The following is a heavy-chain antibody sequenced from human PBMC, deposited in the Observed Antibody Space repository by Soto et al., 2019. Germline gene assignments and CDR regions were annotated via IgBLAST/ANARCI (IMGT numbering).Heavy chain of an antibody. J-gene: IGHJ5*02. Sequence: EVQLVESGGGLVQPGGSLRLSCAASGFIFSPYWMSWVRQAPGKGLEWVANINQDGSEKYYVDSVKGRFTLSRHNAKNSLYLQMNSLRTEDPAVYYCAREGGSACSSSSCLNWLDPWGQGTLLTLSS. CDR2: INQDGSEK. CDR1: GFIFSPYW. CDR3: AREGGSACSSSSCLNWLDP. V-gene: IGHV3-7*03. D-gene: IGHD2-2*01.